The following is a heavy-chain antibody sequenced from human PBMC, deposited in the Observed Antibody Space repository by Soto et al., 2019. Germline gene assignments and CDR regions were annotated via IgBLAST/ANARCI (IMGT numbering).Heavy chain of an antibody. Sequence: EVKLVESGGGLMQPAGSLRLSCAASGFSVGGNPMTWVRQAPGKGLEWVASIHTGGSTFYADPVKGRFTISRDNSKNLVYLQMNSLTVGDTAMYFCARGVNDDSWGRGTLVTVSS. CDR3: ARGVNDDS. CDR1: GFSVGGNP. D-gene: IGHD1-1*01. J-gene: IGHJ4*02. CDR2: IHTGGST. V-gene: IGHV3-53*01.